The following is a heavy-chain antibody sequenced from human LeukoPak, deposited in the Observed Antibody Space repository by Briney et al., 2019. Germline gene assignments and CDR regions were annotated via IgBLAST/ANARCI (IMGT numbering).Heavy chain of an antibody. J-gene: IGHJ2*01. D-gene: IGHD2-2*01. CDR3: ARHGVVPAADWYFDL. CDR1: GGSFSDYY. V-gene: IGHV4-34*01. Sequence: SETLSLTCAVYGGSFSDYYWSWIRQPPGKGLEWIGEINHSGSTNYNPSLKSRVTISVDTSKNQFSLKLSSVTAADTAVYYCARHGVVPAADWYFDLWGRGTLVTVSS. CDR2: INHSGST.